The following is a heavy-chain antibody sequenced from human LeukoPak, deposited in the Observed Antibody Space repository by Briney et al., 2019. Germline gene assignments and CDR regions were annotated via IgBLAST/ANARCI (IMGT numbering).Heavy chain of an antibody. CDR2: INGGGST. D-gene: IGHD3-22*01. CDR1: GFTFSKYA. CDR3: AKSPTYYYDSSAYRHSDY. J-gene: IGHJ4*02. V-gene: IGHV3-23*01. Sequence: GGSLRLSCGASGFTFSKYAMTWVRQAPGKGLEWVSSINGGGSTFYAASVKGRFTISRDNSKNTLYLQMNSLRAEDTAIYYCAKSPTYYYDSSAYRHSDYWGQGTLVTVSS.